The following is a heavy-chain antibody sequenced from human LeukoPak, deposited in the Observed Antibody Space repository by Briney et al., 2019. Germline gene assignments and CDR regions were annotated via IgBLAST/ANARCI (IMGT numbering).Heavy chain of an antibody. J-gene: IGHJ4*02. Sequence: GGSLRLSCAASGFTFSSYGMHWVRQAPGKGREWVAVISYDGSNKYYTDSVKGRFTISRDNSKNTLYLQMNSLRAEDTAVYYCAKGPLIVVVPAVVDYWGQGTLVTVSS. D-gene: IGHD2-2*01. CDR3: AKGPLIVVVPAVVDY. CDR2: ISYDGSNK. V-gene: IGHV3-30*18. CDR1: GFTFSSYG.